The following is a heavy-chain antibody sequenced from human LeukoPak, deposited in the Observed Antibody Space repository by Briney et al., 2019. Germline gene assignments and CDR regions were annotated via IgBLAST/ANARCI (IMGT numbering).Heavy chain of an antibody. CDR1: GYSISSGYY. V-gene: IGHV4-38-2*02. J-gene: IGHJ4*02. CDR3: ARIAKDSSGWSHFDY. Sequence: SETLSLTCTVSGYSISSGYYWGWIRQPPGKGLEWTGSIDHSGSTYYNPSLKSRITISVDTSKNQFSLKLSSVTAADTAVYYCARIAKDSSGWSHFDYWGQGILVTVSS. CDR2: IDHSGST. D-gene: IGHD6-19*01.